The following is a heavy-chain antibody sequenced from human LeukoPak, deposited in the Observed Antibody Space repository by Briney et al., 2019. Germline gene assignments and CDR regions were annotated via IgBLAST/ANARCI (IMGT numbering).Heavy chain of an antibody. CDR2: ISSGGSVK. CDR3: ARDAPRTGGDCDY. V-gene: IGHV3-48*03. J-gene: IGHJ4*02. Sequence: GGSLRLSCAASGFTLSSFGMHWVRQAPGQGLEWVAYISSGGSVKSYLASVKGRFAISRDTAGNALFLQMNSLRAEDSAVYYCARDAPRTGGDCDYWGQGTMVTVSS. D-gene: IGHD1-1*01. CDR1: GFTLSSFG.